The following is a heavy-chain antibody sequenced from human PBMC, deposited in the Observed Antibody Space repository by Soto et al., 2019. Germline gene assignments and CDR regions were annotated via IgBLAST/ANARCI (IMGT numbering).Heavy chain of an antibody. J-gene: IGHJ4*02. CDR1: GFTVRANY. CDR2: IYSGGTT. V-gene: IGHV3-53*01. D-gene: IGHD5-12*01. CDR3: HGYGY. Sequence: EVPLVESGGGLIQPGGSLRLSCAVSGFTVRANYMSWVRQAPGKGLEWVSVIYSGGTTYYADSVKGRFIISRDISKNPLYLQMNILSAEDTAVYDCHGYGYWGQGTLVTVSS.